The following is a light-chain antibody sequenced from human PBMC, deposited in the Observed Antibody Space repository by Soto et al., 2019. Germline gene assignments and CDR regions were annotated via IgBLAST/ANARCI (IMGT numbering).Light chain of an antibody. CDR1: SSDVGGSNY. CDR3: TSSTSDSLYV. Sequence: QSVLTQPASMSGSPGQSITISCTGTSSDVGGSNYVSWYQQYPGKVPKLLIYKFSNRPSWVSNRFSASKSGNTASLTISGRQAEDEADYFCTSSTSDSLYVFGTGTKVTVL. CDR2: KFS. V-gene: IGLV2-14*01. J-gene: IGLJ1*01.